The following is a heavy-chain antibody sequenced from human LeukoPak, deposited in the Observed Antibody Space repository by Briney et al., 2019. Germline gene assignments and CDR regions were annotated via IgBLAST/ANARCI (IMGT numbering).Heavy chain of an antibody. V-gene: IGHV3-74*01. CDR2: VNSDGSST. J-gene: IGHJ3*02. D-gene: IGHD6-6*01. Sequence: TGGSLRLSCAAPGFTFSSYWMHWVRQAPGKGLVWVSRVNSDGSSTTYADSVKGRFTISRDNAKNTLYLQMNSLRAEDTAVYYCASLFLCYGCSSSSHNFNIWGQGTMVTVSS. CDR3: ASLFLCYGCSSSSHNFNI. CDR1: GFTFSSYW.